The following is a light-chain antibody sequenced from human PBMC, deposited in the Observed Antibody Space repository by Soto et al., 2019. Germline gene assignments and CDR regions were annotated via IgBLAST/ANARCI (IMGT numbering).Light chain of an antibody. CDR3: QQSYSTPRT. CDR1: QGISNY. CDR2: AAS. V-gene: IGKV1-27*01. J-gene: IGKJ1*01. Sequence: DIQMTQYPSTLSASVGARVPIPCRASQGISNYLAWYQQKPGKVPKLLIYAASTLPSGVPSRFSGSGSGTDFTLTISSLQPEDCATYYCQQSYSTPRTFGQGTKVDIK.